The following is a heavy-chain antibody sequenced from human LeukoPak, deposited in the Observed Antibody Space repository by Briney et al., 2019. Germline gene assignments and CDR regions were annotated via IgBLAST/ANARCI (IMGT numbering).Heavy chain of an antibody. D-gene: IGHD4-17*01. Sequence: SQTLSLTRAVCGGSFSGYYWRWIRQPPGKGPEGIGEIKHSGSTNYNPSLKSRVTISVDTSKNQLSLNVSSVTAADTAVDYCARGGYGGYFYWGQGTLVTVS. V-gene: IGHV4-34*01. CDR3: ARGGYGGYFY. CDR2: IKHSGST. CDR1: GGSFSGYY. J-gene: IGHJ4*02.